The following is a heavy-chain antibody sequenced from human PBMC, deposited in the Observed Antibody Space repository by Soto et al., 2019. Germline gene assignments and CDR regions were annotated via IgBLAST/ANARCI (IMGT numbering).Heavy chain of an antibody. D-gene: IGHD3-10*01. CDR3: AKGPGFGEVDYGMDV. V-gene: IGHV3-30*18. CDR1: GFSFSNYG. J-gene: IGHJ6*02. Sequence: QVQLVESGGGVVQPGKSLRLSCAASGFSFSNYGIHWVRQAPGKGLEWVAVILYDGSNKYYGDSVKGRFTISRDNSKNTLYLQMNSLRAEDTAVYYCAKGPGFGEVDYGMDVWGQGTTVTVSS. CDR2: ILYDGSNK.